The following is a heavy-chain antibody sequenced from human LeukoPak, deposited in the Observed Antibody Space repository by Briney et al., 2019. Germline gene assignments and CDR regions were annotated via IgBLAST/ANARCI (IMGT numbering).Heavy chain of an antibody. J-gene: IGHJ4*02. CDR3: ARATGRIVGATSFDY. V-gene: IGHV3-74*01. D-gene: IGHD1-26*01. Sequence: LTGGSLRLSCAASGFTFSSYWMHWVRQAPGKGLVWVSRINSDGSSTSYVDSVKGRFTISRDNAKNTLYLQMNSLRAEDTAVYYCARATGRIVGATSFDYWGQGTLVTVSS. CDR1: GFTFSSYW. CDR2: INSDGSST.